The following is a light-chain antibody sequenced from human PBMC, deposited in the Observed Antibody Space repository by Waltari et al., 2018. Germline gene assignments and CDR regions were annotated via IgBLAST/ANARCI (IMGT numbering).Light chain of an antibody. CDR3: QKYERLPAT. CDR1: QSVGTY. Sequence: EIVLTQSPGTLSLSPGERATLSCSASQSVGTYLAWYQQTPGQAPRLLIYGASNGAAGIPDRFSGSGSGTDFSLTISRLEPEDFAVYYCQKYERLPATFGQGTKVEIK. J-gene: IGKJ1*01. CDR2: GAS. V-gene: IGKV3-20*01.